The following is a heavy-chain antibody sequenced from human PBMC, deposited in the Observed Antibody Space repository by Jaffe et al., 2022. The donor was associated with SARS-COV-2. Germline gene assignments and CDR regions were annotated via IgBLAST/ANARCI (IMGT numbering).Heavy chain of an antibody. V-gene: IGHV4-31*03. CDR2: IYYSGST. CDR3: ASRTTKRADGRYYFDY. Sequence: QVQLQESGPGLVKPSQTLSLTCTVSGGSISSGGYYWSWIRQHPGKGLEWIGYIYYSGSTYYNPSLKSRVTISVDTSKNQFSLKLSSVTAADTAVYYCASRTTKRADGRYYFDYWGQGTLVTVSS. J-gene: IGHJ4*02. CDR1: GGSISSGGYY. D-gene: IGHD4-4*01.